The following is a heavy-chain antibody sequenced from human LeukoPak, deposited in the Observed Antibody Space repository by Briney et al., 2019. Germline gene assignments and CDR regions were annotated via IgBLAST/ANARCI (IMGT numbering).Heavy chain of an antibody. V-gene: IGHV1-2*02. Sequence: VASVKVSCKASGYTFTGYYMHWVRQAPGQGLEWMGWINPNSGGTNYAQKFQGRVTMTRDTSISTAYMELSRLRSDDTAVYYCARRTYSSSSSIFDYWGQGTLVTVSS. D-gene: IGHD6-6*01. CDR1: GYTFTGYY. J-gene: IGHJ4*02. CDR2: INPNSGGT. CDR3: ARRTYSSSSSIFDY.